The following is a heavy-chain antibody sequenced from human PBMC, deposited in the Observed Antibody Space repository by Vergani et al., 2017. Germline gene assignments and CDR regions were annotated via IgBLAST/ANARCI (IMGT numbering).Heavy chain of an antibody. Sequence: QVQLVQSGAEVKKPGSSVKVSCKASGGTFSSYAISWVRQAPGPGLEWMGGIIPIFGTANYAQKFQGRVTITADESTSTAYMELSSLRSEDTAVYYCARPGDSGSYARRGYYFDYWGQGTLVTVSS. V-gene: IGHV1-69*12. J-gene: IGHJ4*02. CDR2: IIPIFGTA. CDR1: GGTFSSYA. D-gene: IGHD1-26*01. CDR3: ARPGDSGSYARRGYYFDY.